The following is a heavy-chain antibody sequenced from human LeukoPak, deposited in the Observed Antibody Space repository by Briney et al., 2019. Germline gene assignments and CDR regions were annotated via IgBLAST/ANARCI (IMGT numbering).Heavy chain of an antibody. CDR3: ARVGKITIFGVVSSFYAFDI. J-gene: IGHJ3*02. Sequence: PRGSPRLSRAASRVTFRTYIMNWVRQAPGQGLGWGTAISGSVGSTNYEDSVKGRFTISRDNSKDTLYLQMNSLRAEDTAVYYCARVGKITIFGVVSSFYAFDIWGQGTMVTVSS. D-gene: IGHD3-3*01. V-gene: IGHV3-23*01. CDR1: RVTFRTYI. CDR2: ISGSVGST.